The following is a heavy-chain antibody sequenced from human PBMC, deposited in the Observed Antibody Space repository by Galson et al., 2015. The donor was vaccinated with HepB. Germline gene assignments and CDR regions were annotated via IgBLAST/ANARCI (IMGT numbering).Heavy chain of an antibody. CDR3: ARFIVGSGWSNDAFDI. CDR2: TYYRSKWYN. V-gene: IGHV6-1*01. D-gene: IGHD6-19*01. CDR1: GDSVSSNSAA. J-gene: IGHJ3*02. Sequence: CAISGDSVSSNSAAWNWIRQSPSRGLEWLGRTYYRSKWYNDYAVSVKSRITINPDTSKNQFSLQLNSVTPEDTAVYYCARFIVGSGWSNDAFDIWGQGTLVTVSS.